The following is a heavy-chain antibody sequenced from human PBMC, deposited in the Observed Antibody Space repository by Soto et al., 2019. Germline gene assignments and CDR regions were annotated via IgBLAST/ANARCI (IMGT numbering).Heavy chain of an antibody. Sequence: EVQLVESGGGLVQPGGSLRLSCAASGFTFSSYWMHWVRQAPGKGLVWVSRINSDGSSTSYADSVKGRFTISRDNAKNTLYLQMNSRRAEDTAVYYCARGAWQQLVTGGWFDPWGQGTLVTVSS. V-gene: IGHV3-74*01. CDR1: GFTFSSYW. CDR3: ARGAWQQLVTGGWFDP. D-gene: IGHD6-13*01. J-gene: IGHJ5*02. CDR2: INSDGSST.